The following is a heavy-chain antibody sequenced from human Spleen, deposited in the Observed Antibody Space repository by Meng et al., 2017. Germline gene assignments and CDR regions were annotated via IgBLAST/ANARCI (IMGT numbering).Heavy chain of an antibody. V-gene: IGHV4-59*12. CDR3: ARGGVLVTGYFYGMDV. CDR2: IYYTGTV. J-gene: IGHJ6*02. CDR1: GGSMGTYY. Sequence: SETLSLTCTVSGGSMGTYYWSWIRQPPGKGLEWIGYIYYTGTVNYNPSLKSRVTISVDTSKNQFSLKLSSVTAADTAVYYCARGGVLVTGYFYGMDVWGRGTTVTVSS. D-gene: IGHD1-1*01.